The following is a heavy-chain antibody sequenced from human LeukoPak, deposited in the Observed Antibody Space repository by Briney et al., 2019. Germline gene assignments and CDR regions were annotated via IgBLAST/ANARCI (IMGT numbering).Heavy chain of an antibody. D-gene: IGHD3-22*01. J-gene: IGHJ4*02. CDR3: AKDPSGGYYFYYFDY. V-gene: IGHV3-30*02. CDR1: GFTFSSYG. Sequence: GGSLRLSCAASGFTFSSYGMHWVRQPPGKGLEWVAFIRYDVSNKYYADSVKDRFTISRDNSKNTLYLQMNSLRAEDTAVYYCAKDPSGGYYFYYFDYWGQGTLVTVSS. CDR2: IRYDVSNK.